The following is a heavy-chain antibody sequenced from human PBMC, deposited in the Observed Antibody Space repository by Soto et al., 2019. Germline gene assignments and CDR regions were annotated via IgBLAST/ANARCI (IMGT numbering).Heavy chain of an antibody. CDR3: AKDRFIGYCSGGSCSKVNPFDY. CDR2: ISGSGGSA. CDR1: GFTFSSYA. V-gene: IGHV3-23*01. J-gene: IGHJ4*02. D-gene: IGHD2-15*01. Sequence: GGSLRLSCAASGFTFSSYAMSWVRQAPGKGLEWVSAISGSGGSAYYADSVKGRFTISRDNSKNTLYLQMNSLRAEDTAVYYCAKDRFIGYCSGGSCSKVNPFDYWGQGTLVTVSS.